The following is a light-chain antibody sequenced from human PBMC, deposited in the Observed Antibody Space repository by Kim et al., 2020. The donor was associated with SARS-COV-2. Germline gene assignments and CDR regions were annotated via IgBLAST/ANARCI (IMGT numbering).Light chain of an antibody. CDR1: QSISSSS. Sequence: VLTQSPGTVSLSPGERATLSCRASQSISSSSLVWYQQKPGQAPRLLIYGASNRATAIPNRFSGSGSRTDFTLTINRLEPGDFAVYYCQHYDNLPPVTFGGGTKLEI. CDR3: QHYDNLPPVT. V-gene: IGKV3-20*01. J-gene: IGKJ4*01. CDR2: GAS.